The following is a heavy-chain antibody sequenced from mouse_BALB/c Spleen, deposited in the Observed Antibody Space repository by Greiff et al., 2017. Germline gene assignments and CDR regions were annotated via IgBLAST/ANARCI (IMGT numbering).Heavy chain of an antibody. Sequence: EVQLQQSGPELVKPGASVKMSCKASGYTFTDYYMDWVKQSHGESFEWIGRVNPYNGGTSYNQKFKGKATLTVDKSSSTAYMELNSLTSEDSAVYYCASGRAMDYWGQGTSVTVSS. V-gene: IGHV1-19*01. CDR1: GYTFTDYY. D-gene: IGHD4-1*01. CDR2: VNPYNGGT. CDR3: ASGRAMDY. J-gene: IGHJ4*01.